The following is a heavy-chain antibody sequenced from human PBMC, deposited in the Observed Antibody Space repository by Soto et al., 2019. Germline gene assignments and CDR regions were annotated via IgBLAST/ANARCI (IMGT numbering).Heavy chain of an antibody. V-gene: IGHV3-23*01. CDR3: AIKTFGYYPFDY. CDR1: GFTFYTYA. Sequence: EVHVLESGGGLVQPGGSLRLSCVGSGFTFYTYAMAWVRQAQGKGLEWGSSIGPGGGDISYSDSVKGRFSVSRDNSKATLYLQMNALRAEDTAVYYCAIKTFGYYPFDYWGQGTLVTVSS. CDR2: IGPGGGDI. J-gene: IGHJ4*02. D-gene: IGHD2-2*03.